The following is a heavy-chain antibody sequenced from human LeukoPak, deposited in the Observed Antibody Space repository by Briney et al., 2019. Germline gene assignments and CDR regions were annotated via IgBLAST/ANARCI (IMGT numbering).Heavy chain of an antibody. J-gene: IGHJ5*02. D-gene: IGHD2-15*01. V-gene: IGHV4-59*01. CDR2: IYYGGST. CDR3: AGTVVAATISQFDL. Sequence: SETLSLTCTVSGGSISSYYWSWIRQPPGKGLEWIGYIYYGGSTNYNPSLKSRVTISVVTSKNQFSLKLSSVTAADTAVYYCAGTVVAATISQFDLWGQGTLVTASS. CDR1: GGSISSYY.